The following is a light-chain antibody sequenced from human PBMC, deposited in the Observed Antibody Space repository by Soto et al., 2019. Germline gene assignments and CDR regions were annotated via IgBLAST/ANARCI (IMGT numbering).Light chain of an antibody. Sequence: EIVMTQSPATLSLSLGERAALSCRASQSINSELAWYQQKPGQPPRLLIYGASTRATGVPARFTGSESGSEFTLTISGLQSEDFAVYYCQQGHNWPLTFGQGTRLEI. CDR2: GAS. CDR3: QQGHNWPLT. J-gene: IGKJ2*01. V-gene: IGKV3-15*01. CDR1: QSINSE.